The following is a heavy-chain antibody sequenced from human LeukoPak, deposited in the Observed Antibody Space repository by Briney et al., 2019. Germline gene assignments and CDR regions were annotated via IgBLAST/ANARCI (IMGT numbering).Heavy chain of an antibody. CDR2: ISSSSSYI. CDR1: GFTFSSYS. J-gene: IGHJ4*02. Sequence: GGSLRLSCAASGFTFSSYSMNWVRQAPGKGLEWVSSISSSSSYIYYADSVKGRFTISRDNSKNSLYLQMNSLRAEDTALYYCAKDSSGYPGYWGQGTLVTVSS. V-gene: IGHV3-21*04. CDR3: AKDSSGYPGY. D-gene: IGHD3-22*01.